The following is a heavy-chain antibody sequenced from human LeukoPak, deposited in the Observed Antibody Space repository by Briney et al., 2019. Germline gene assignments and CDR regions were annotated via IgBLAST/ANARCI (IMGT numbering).Heavy chain of an antibody. V-gene: IGHV1-8*01. D-gene: IGHD3-16*02. J-gene: IGHJ4*02. Sequence: ASVKVSCKASGYTFTSYDINWVRQATGQGLEWMGWMNPNSGNTGYAQKFQGRVTMTRNTSISTAYMELSSLRSEDTAVYYCSRVPHYDYVWGRYRYLSEYWGQGTLVTVSS. CDR2: MNPNSGNT. CDR3: SRVPHYDYVWGRYRYLSEY. CDR1: GYTFTSYD.